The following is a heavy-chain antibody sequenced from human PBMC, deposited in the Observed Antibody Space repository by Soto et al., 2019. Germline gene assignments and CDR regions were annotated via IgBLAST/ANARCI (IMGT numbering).Heavy chain of an antibody. CDR3: ARDGEPYTASFAFDI. J-gene: IGHJ3*02. Sequence: GGSLRLSCAASGFTFSSYAMHWVRQAPGKGLEWVAVISYDGSNKYYADSVKGRFTISRDNSKNTLYLQMNSLRAEDTAVYYCARDGEPYTASFAFDIWGQGTMVTVSS. D-gene: IGHD3-16*01. V-gene: IGHV3-30-3*01. CDR2: ISYDGSNK. CDR1: GFTFSSYA.